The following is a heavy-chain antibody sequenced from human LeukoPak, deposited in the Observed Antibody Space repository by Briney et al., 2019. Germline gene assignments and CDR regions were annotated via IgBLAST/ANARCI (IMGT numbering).Heavy chain of an antibody. CDR1: GFTFSSYS. D-gene: IGHD3-3*01. CDR3: ARTRAAYDFPTTTHYYMDV. J-gene: IGHJ6*03. V-gene: IGHV3-21*01. Sequence: PGGSLRLSCAASGFTFSSYSMNWVRQAPGKGLEWVSSISSSSSYIYYADSVKGRFTISRDNAKNSLYLQMNSLRAEDTAVYYCARTRAAYDFPTTTHYYMDVWGKGTTVTVSS. CDR2: ISSSSSYI.